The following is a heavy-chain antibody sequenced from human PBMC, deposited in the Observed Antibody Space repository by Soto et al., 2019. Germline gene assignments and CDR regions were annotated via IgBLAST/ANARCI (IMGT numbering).Heavy chain of an antibody. CDR2: IWYEGSNK. CDR3: AREGYDFWSGYYYYYYYGMDV. D-gene: IGHD3-3*01. V-gene: IGHV3-33*01. Sequence: QVQLVESGGGVVQPGRSLRLSCAASGFTFSSYGMHWVRQAPGKGLEWVAVIWYEGSNKYYADSVKGRFTISRDNSKKTLYVQMNSLRAEDTGVYYCAREGYDFWSGYYYYYYYGMDVWGQGTTVTVSS. J-gene: IGHJ6*02. CDR1: GFTFSSYG.